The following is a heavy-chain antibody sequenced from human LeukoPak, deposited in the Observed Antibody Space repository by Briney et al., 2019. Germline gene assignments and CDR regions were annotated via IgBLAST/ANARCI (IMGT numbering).Heavy chain of an antibody. CDR3: AREGDIVVVPAATDGWFDP. D-gene: IGHD2-2*01. Sequence: SETLSLTCAVYGVSFSGYYWSWIRQPPGKGLEWIGEINHSGSTNYNPSLKSRVTISVDTSKNQFSLKLSSVTAADTAVYYCAREGDIVVVPAATDGWFDPWGQGTLVTVSS. J-gene: IGHJ5*02. V-gene: IGHV4-34*01. CDR1: GVSFSGYY. CDR2: INHSGST.